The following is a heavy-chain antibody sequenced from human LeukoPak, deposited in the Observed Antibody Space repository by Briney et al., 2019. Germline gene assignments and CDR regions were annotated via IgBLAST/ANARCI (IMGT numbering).Heavy chain of an antibody. J-gene: IGHJ2*01. CDR2: IHHSGST. CDR1: GDSISSGYY. Sequence: PSETLSLTCTVSGDSISSGYYWGWIRQPPGKGLEWIGSIHHSGSTYYNPSLKSRVTMSVDTSKNQFSLKLSSVTAADTAVYYCARQYSDILTGYHRGELYWYFDLWGRGTLVTVSS. CDR3: ARQYSDILTGYHRGELYWYFDL. D-gene: IGHD3-9*01. V-gene: IGHV4-38-2*02.